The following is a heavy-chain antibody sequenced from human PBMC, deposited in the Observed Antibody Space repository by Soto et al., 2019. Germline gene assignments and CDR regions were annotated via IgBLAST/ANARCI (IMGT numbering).Heavy chain of an antibody. CDR3: ARDKITGLFDY. J-gene: IGHJ4*02. CDR2: IYYSGST. CDR1: GGSISSSNW. V-gene: IGHV4-4*02. D-gene: IGHD2-8*02. Sequence: SETLSLTCAVSGGSISSSNWWSWVRQPPGKGLEWIGEIYYSGSTNYNPSLKSRVTIPVDTSKNQFSLKLTSVTAADTAVYYCARDKITGLFDYWGQGTLVTV.